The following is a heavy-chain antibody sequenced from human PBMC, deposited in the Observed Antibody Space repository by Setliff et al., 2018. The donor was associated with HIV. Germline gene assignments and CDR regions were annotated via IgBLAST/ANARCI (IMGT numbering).Heavy chain of an antibody. Sequence: GGSLRLSCAASGFTFSSYAMSWVRQAPGKGLEWVSAISGSGGSTYYADSVKGRFTISRDNSKNTLYLQMNSLRAEDTAVYYCAKDTTYYNFWSGYKDYYYYGMDVWGQGTTVTVSS. CDR2: ISGSGGST. CDR3: AKDTTYYNFWSGYKDYYYYGMDV. V-gene: IGHV3-23*01. J-gene: IGHJ6*02. D-gene: IGHD3-3*01. CDR1: GFTFSSYA.